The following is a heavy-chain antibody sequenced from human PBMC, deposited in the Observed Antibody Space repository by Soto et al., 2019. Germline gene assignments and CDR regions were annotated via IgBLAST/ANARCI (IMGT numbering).Heavy chain of an antibody. J-gene: IGHJ4*02. V-gene: IGHV4-59*01. CDR1: GGSISSYY. CDR3: ARSPGYYYDSSGYYSYYFDY. CDR2: IYYSGST. D-gene: IGHD3-22*01. Sequence: TSETLSLTCTVSGGSISSYYWSWIRQPPGKGLEWIGYIYYSGSTNYNPSLKSRVTISVDTSKNQFSLKLSSVTAADTAVYYCARSPGYYYDSSGYYSYYFDYWGQGTLVTVSS.